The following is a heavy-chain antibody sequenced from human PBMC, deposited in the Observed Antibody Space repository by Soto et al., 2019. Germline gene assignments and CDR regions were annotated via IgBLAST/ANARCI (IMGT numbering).Heavy chain of an antibody. CDR1: GYSFTSYW. Sequence: GESLKISCKGSGYSFTSYWISGVRQMPGKGLEWMGRIDPSDSYTNYSPSFQGHVTISADKSISTAYLQWSSLKASDTAMYYCARLSKVVVAVYGMDVWGQGTTVTVSS. J-gene: IGHJ6*02. CDR3: ARLSKVVVAVYGMDV. D-gene: IGHD2-15*01. CDR2: IDPSDSYT. V-gene: IGHV5-10-1*01.